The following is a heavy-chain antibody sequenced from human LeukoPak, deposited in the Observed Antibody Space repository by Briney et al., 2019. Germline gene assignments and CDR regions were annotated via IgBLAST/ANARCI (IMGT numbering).Heavy chain of an antibody. J-gene: IGHJ6*03. CDR1: SGSISSSTYY. CDR2: IYYTGST. V-gene: IGHV4-39*07. D-gene: IGHD1-26*01. CDR3: ARVRGSSGSYEYYRYMDV. Sequence: SETLSLTCTVSSGSISSSTYYWGWIRQPPGKGLEWIGTIYYTGSTYYNPSLKSRVTMSVDTSKKQFSLKLSSVTAADTAVYYCARVRGSSGSYEYYRYMDVWGKGTTVTISS.